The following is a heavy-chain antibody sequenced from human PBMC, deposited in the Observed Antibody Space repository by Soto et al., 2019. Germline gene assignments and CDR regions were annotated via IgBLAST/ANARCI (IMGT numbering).Heavy chain of an antibody. J-gene: IGHJ4*02. V-gene: IGHV4-39*01. CDR1: GGSISSSSYY. Sequence: QLQLQESGPGLVKPSETLSLTCTVSGGSISSSSYYWGWIRQPPGKGLEWIGSIYYSGKTYYNPSLKSRVTISVNTSNTPFSRKLSSLIAADTTVSYCARLIHCLTPPCYFAYWGQGTLVTVSS. CDR3: ARLIHCLTPPCYFAY. CDR2: IYYSGKT. D-gene: IGHD2-15*01.